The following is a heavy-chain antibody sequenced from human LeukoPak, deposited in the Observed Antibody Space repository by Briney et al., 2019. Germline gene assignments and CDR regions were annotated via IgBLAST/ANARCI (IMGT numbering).Heavy chain of an antibody. CDR1: GGALSGFY. Sequence: PSETLSPTRALYGGALSGFYWSWIPQPPREGLEWIGEINHSGSTNYNPSLKSRVTISVDTSKNQFSLKLSSVTAADTAVYYCARVGEWLLPYDNWGQGTLVTVSS. V-gene: IGHV4-34*01. J-gene: IGHJ4*02. CDR3: ARVGEWLLPYDN. CDR2: INHSGST. D-gene: IGHD3-22*01.